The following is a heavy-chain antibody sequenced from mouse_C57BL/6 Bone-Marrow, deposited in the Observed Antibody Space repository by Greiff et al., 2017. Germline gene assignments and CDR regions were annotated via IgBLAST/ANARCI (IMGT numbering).Heavy chain of an antibody. J-gene: IGHJ1*03. D-gene: IGHD1-1*01. CDR3: ARGRYYGSSPYWYFDV. CDR2: IYPGSGST. CDR1: GYTFTSYW. V-gene: IGHV1-55*01. Sequence: VQLQQPGAELVKPGASVKMSCKASGYTFTSYWITWVKQRPGQGLEWIGDIYPGSGSTNYNEKFKSKAKLTVDTSSSTASMQLSSLTSEDSAVYYCARGRYYGSSPYWYFDVWGTGTTVTVSS.